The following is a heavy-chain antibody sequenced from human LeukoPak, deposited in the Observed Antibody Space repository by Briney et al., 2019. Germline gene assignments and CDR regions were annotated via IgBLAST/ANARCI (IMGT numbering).Heavy chain of an antibody. V-gene: IGHV4-59*01. D-gene: IGHD3-16*01. CDR2: IYYIGST. Sequence: PSETLSLTCTVSGGSISSSYWSWIRQPPGKGLEWIGYIYYIGSTNYNPSLKSRVTISVDTSKNQFSLKLTSVTATDTAVCYCAAGEDYWGQGTLVTVSS. CDR3: AAGEDY. CDR1: GGSISSSY. J-gene: IGHJ4*02.